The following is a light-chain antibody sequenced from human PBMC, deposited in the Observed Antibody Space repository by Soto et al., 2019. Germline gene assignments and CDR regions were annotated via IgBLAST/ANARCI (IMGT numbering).Light chain of an antibody. J-gene: IGKJ5*01. CDR3: QQSFTTPS. Sequence: DIRMTQSPSTLSASVVDRVTLTFRATETISTWLAWYQQKPGKAPKLLIYKASNLESGVPSRFSGSGSGTEFTLTISSLQPDDFATYYCQQSFTTPSFGQGTRLEIK. V-gene: IGKV1-5*03. CDR1: ETISTW. CDR2: KAS.